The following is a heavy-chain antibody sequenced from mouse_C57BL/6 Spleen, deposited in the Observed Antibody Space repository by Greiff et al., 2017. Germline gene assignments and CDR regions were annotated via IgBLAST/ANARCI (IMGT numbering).Heavy chain of an antibody. D-gene: IGHD3-2*02. J-gene: IGHJ3*01. CDR3: ARRGQLRLDAWFAY. CDR1: GYSFTDYN. CDR2: INPNYGTT. V-gene: IGHV1-39*01. Sequence: VHVKQSGPELVKPGASVKISCKASGYSFTDYNMNWVKQSNGKSLEWIGVINPNYGTTSYNQKFKGKATLTVDQSSSTAYMQLNSLTSEDSAVYYCARRGQLRLDAWFAYWGQGTLVTVSA.